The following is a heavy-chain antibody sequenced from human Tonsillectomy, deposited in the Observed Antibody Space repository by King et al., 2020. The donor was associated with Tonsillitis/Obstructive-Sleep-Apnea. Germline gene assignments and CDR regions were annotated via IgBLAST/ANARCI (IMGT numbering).Heavy chain of an antibody. J-gene: IGHJ3*02. CDR2: IKQDGSEK. Sequence: VQLVESGGGLVQPGGSLRLSCAASGFTFSSYWMSWVRQAPGKGLEWVANIKQDGSEKYYVDSVKGRFTISRDNAKNSLYLQMNSLRAEDTAVYYCARDCSGGSCYCENAFDIWGQGTMVTVSS. CDR3: ARDCSGGSCYCENAFDI. V-gene: IGHV3-7*04. D-gene: IGHD2-15*01. CDR1: GFTFSSYW.